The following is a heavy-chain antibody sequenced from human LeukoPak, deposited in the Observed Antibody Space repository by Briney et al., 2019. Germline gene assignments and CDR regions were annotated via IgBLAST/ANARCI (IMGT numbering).Heavy chain of an antibody. D-gene: IGHD3-10*01. CDR1: GGSISSHY. J-gene: IGHJ4*02. Sequence: SETLSLTCTVSGGSISSHYWSWIRQPPGQGLEWIGYVHSSGGANYNPSLNSRVTMSVDTSKDRLSLRLSSVTAADTAVYYCARVMVRGVKATFGYWGQGTLVTVSS. CDR3: ARVMVRGVKATFGY. V-gene: IGHV4-59*08. CDR2: VHSSGGA.